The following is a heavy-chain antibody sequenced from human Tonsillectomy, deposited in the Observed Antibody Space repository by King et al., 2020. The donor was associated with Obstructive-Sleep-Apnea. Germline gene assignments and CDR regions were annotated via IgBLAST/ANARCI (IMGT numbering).Heavy chain of an antibody. CDR1: GFTFSSYG. Sequence: VQLVQSGGGVVQPGRSLRLSCAASGFTFSSYGMHWVRQAPGKGLEWVAVIWYDGSNKYYADSVKGRFTISRDNSKNTLYLQMNSLRAEDTAVYYYARKYCSGGSCYNTHYGMDVWGQGTTVTVSS. CDR2: IWYDGSNK. V-gene: IGHV3-33*01. J-gene: IGHJ6*02. CDR3: ARKYCSGGSCYNTHYGMDV. D-gene: IGHD2-15*01.